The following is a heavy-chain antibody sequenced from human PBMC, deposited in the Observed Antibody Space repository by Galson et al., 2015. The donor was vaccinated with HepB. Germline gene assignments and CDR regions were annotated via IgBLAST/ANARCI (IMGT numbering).Heavy chain of an antibody. V-gene: IGHV3-21*01. Sequence: SLRLSCAASGFTFSSYAMNWVRQAPGKGLEWVSSIIYSGDASYYADSVKGRFTISRDNAKNSLYLQMNSLRAEDTALYYCARDSPSDVWGKGTTVTVSS. CDR3: ARDSPSDV. J-gene: IGHJ6*04. CDR2: IIYSGDAS. CDR1: GFTFSSYA.